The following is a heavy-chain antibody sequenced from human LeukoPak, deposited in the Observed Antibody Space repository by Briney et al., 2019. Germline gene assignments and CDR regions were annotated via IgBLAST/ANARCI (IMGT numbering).Heavy chain of an antibody. CDR1: GFTFSSYA. CDR2: ISHGGSNK. Sequence: GGSLRLSCAASGFTFSSYAMHWVRQAPGKGLEWVAVISHGGSNKYYADSVKGRFTISRDNSKNTLYLQMNSLRAEDTAVYYCARDLGGYSGYDFVDYWGQGTLVTVSS. D-gene: IGHD5-12*01. CDR3: ARDLGGYSGYDFVDY. J-gene: IGHJ4*02. V-gene: IGHV3-30-3*01.